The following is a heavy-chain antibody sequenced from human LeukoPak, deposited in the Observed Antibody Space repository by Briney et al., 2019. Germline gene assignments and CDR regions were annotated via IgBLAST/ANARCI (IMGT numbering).Heavy chain of an antibody. CDR1: GGSISGSSYY. CDR2: FYSSGST. Sequence: SETLSLTCTVSGGSISGSSYYWVWIRQSPGKGLEWIGNFYSSGSTYYNPSLQSRVTISVDTSKSQFSLNLTSVTAADTAVYYCVRQFDYCGQGTLVTVSS. CDR3: VRQFDY. V-gene: IGHV4-39*01. J-gene: IGHJ4*02.